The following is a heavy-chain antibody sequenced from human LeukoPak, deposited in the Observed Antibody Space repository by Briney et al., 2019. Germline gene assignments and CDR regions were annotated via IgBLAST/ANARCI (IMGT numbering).Heavy chain of an antibody. Sequence: GGSLRLSCAASGFTFSSYAMSWVRQAPGKGLEWVSAISGRGGSTYYADSVKGRFTISRDNSKNTLYLQMNSLRAEDTAVYYCANGVPAAIPMGLYWFDPWGQGTLVTVSS. CDR1: GFTFSSYA. D-gene: IGHD2-2*02. J-gene: IGHJ5*02. CDR3: ANGVPAAIPMGLYWFDP. CDR2: ISGRGGST. V-gene: IGHV3-23*01.